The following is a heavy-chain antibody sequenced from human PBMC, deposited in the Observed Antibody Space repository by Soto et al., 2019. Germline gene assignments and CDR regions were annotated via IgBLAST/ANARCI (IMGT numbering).Heavy chain of an antibody. CDR3: ANSFYGDYATRIHFDY. Sequence: ASVKVSCKASGGTFSSYTISWVRQAPGQGLEWMGRIIPILGIANYAQKFQGRVTITADKSTSTAYMELSSLRSEDTAVYYCANSFYGDYATRIHFDYWGQGTLVTVSS. D-gene: IGHD4-17*01. V-gene: IGHV1-69*02. CDR2: IIPILGIA. J-gene: IGHJ4*02. CDR1: GGTFSSYT.